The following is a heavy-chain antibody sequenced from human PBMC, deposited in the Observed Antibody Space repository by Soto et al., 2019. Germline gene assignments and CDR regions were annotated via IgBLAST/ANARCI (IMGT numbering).Heavy chain of an antibody. J-gene: IGHJ4*02. V-gene: IGHV3-15*07. CDR2: IKSKTDGETT. Sequence: EVQLVESGGGLVKPGDSLRLSCAASGFTFGNAWMNRVRQAPGKGLEWVGRIKSKTDGETTDYAAPVKGRFTISRADSKNTLYLQMNNLKTEDTAVYYCRWFHYWGQGTLVTVSS. CDR1: GFTFGNAW. D-gene: IGHD3-10*01. CDR3: RWFHY.